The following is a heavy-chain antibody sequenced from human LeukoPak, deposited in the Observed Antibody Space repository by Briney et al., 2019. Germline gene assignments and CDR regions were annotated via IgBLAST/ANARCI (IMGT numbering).Heavy chain of an antibody. CDR2: ISYDGSNK. CDR3: AKDHCGRWFDP. V-gene: IGHV3-30*18. Sequence: GGSLRLSCAASGFTFSSYGMNWVRQAPGKGLEWVAVISYDGSNKYYADSVKGRFTISRDNSKKTLYLQMNSLRAEDMAVYYCAKDHCGRWFDPWGQGTLVTVSS. CDR1: GFTFSSYG. J-gene: IGHJ5*02. D-gene: IGHD2-15*01.